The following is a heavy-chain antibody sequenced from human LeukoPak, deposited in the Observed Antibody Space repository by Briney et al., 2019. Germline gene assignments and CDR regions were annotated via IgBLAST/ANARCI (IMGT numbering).Heavy chain of an antibody. CDR2: IKSKTEGGTT. J-gene: IGHJ4*02. V-gene: IGHV3-15*01. D-gene: IGHD3-9*01. CDR3: TSTFDRWCEIV. Sequence: GRSLRLSCAASGFTFSSYGMHWVRQAPGKGLEWVGRIKSKTEGGTTDYAAPVKGRFTVSRDDSQSTVYLQMNSLKTEDTGVYYCTSTFDRWCEIVWGQGTLVTVSS. CDR1: GFTFSSYG.